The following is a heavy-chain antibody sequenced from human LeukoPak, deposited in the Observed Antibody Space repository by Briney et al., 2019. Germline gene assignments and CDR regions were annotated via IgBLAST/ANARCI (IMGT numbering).Heavy chain of an antibody. Sequence: GGSPRLSCAASGFTFDDYGMSWVRQAPGKGLEWVSGINWNGGSTGYADSVKGRFTISRDNAKNSLYLQMNSLRAEDTALYYCARARLRLSGYYYYMDVWGKGTTVTVSS. CDR2: INWNGGST. V-gene: IGHV3-20*04. J-gene: IGHJ6*03. CDR3: ARARLRLSGYYYYMDV. CDR1: GFTFDDYG. D-gene: IGHD5-12*01.